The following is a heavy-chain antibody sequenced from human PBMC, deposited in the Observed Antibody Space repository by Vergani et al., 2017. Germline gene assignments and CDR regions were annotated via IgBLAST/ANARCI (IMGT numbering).Heavy chain of an antibody. CDR2: ISSSSSYT. CDR1: GFTFSDYY. CDR3: ARSYSSGYYYGPGDYGMDV. V-gene: IGHV3-11*05. D-gene: IGHD3-22*01. Sequence: QVQLVESGGGLVKPGGSLRLSCAASGFTFSDYYMSWIRQAPGKGLEWVSYISSSSSYTNYADSVKGRFTISRDNAKNSLYLQMNSLRAEDTAVYYCARSYSSGYYYGPGDYGMDVWGQGTTVTVSS. J-gene: IGHJ6*02.